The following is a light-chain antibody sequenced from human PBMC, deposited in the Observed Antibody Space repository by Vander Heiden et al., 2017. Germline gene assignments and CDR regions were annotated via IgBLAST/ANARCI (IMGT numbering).Light chain of an antibody. CDR1: QSVSSK. CDR2: DAS. CDR3: QQYKNWPPIT. Sequence: EIVMTQSPATLSVSPGERATLSCRASQSVSSKLAWYQQKPGQAPRLLIYDASTRATGIPARFSGSGSGTEFTLTISSLQSEDLAIYFCQQYKNWPPITFGPGTKVDIK. J-gene: IGKJ3*01. V-gene: IGKV3-15*01.